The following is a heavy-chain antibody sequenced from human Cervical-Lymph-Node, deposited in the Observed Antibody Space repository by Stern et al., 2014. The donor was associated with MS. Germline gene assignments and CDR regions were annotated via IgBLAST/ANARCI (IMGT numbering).Heavy chain of an antibody. D-gene: IGHD3-22*01. CDR2: ISAYNVNT. V-gene: IGHV1-18*01. CDR3: AREGHYSDISGYFFDY. Sequence: MQLVQSGAEVKKPGASVKVSCKASGYTFINYGISWVRQAPGQGLEWMGWISAYNVNTNYAQKLQGRVTMTTDTSTSTAYMELRSLRSDDTAVYYCAREGHYSDISGYFFDYWGQGTLVTVSS. CDR1: GYTFINYG. J-gene: IGHJ4*02.